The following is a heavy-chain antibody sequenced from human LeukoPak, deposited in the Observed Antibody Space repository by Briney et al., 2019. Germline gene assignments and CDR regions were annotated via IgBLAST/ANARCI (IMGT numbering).Heavy chain of an antibody. D-gene: IGHD6-25*01. CDR3: AKGRGPAATHPDY. V-gene: IGHV3-23*01. Sequence: PGGSLRLSCAASGFTFTYHSMTWVRQAPGKGLEWVSAIYGSGGITYYADSVKGRFTISRDDSKNTLYLQMNSLRAEDTAVYYCAKGRGPAATHPDYWGQGTLVTVSS. J-gene: IGHJ4*02. CDR1: GFTFTYHS. CDR2: IYGSGGIT.